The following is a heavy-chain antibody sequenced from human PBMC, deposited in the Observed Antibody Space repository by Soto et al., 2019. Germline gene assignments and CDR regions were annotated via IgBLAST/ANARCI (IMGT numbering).Heavy chain of an antibody. CDR3: ARDRPPHIVVVPAARRAWFDP. CDR2: ISAYNGNT. V-gene: IGHV1-18*04. J-gene: IGHJ5*02. D-gene: IGHD2-2*01. Sequence: ASVKVSCKASGYTFTSYGISWVRQAPGQGLGWMGWISAYNGNTNYAQKLQGRVTMTTDTSTSTAYMELRSLRSDDTAVYYCARDRPPHIVVVPAARRAWFDPWGQGTLVTVSS. CDR1: GYTFTSYG.